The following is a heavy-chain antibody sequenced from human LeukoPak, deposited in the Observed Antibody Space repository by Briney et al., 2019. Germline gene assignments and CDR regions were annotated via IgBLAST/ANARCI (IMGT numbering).Heavy chain of an antibody. D-gene: IGHD3-16*01. CDR3: ARDKRGGPLDY. CDR2: ISAYNGNT. CDR1: GYTFTSYG. V-gene: IGHV1-18*01. Sequence: ASVKVSCKASGYTFTSYGISWVRQAPGQGLEWMGWISAYNGNTNYAQKLQGRVTITADESTSTAYMELSSLRSEDTAVYYCARDKRGGPLDYWGQGTLVTVSS. J-gene: IGHJ4*02.